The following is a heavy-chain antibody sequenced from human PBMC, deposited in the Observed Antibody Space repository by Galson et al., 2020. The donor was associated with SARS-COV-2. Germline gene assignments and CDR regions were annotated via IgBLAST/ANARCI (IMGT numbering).Heavy chain of an antibody. D-gene: IGHD5-18*01. V-gene: IGHV3-33*01. CDR1: GFTFSSYG. J-gene: IGHJ4*02. CDR2: IWYDGSNK. Sequence: GESLKISCAASGFTFSSYGMHWVRQAPGKGLEWVAVIWYDGSNKYYADSVKGRFTISRDNSKNTLYLQMNSLRAEDTAVYYCARDTAAMDDEGVAYWGQGTLVTVSS. CDR3: ARDTAAMDDEGVAY.